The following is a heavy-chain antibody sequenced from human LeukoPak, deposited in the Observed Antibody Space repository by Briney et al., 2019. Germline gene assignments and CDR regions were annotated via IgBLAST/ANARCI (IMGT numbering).Heavy chain of an antibody. CDR1: GFTFSSYW. J-gene: IGHJ2*01. CDR2: INSDGSST. Sequence: GGSLRLSCAASGFTFSSYWMHWVRQVPGKGLVWVSRINSDGSSTTYADSVKGRFTISRDNSKNTLFLQMNSLRAEDTAVYYCARAPSGWSDYWYFDLWGRGTLVTVSS. CDR3: ARAPSGWSDYWYFDL. D-gene: IGHD6-19*01. V-gene: IGHV3-74*01.